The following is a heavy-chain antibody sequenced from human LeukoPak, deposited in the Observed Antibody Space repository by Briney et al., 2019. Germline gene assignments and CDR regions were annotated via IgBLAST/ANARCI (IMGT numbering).Heavy chain of an antibody. CDR3: ARAALGCFSGGSCRNDAFDI. CDR1: GGSFSGYY. V-gene: IGHV4-34*01. D-gene: IGHD2-15*01. CDR2: INHSGST. J-gene: IGHJ3*02. Sequence: PSETLSLTCAVYGGSFSGYYWSWIRQPPGKGLEWIGGINHSGSTNYNPSLKSRVTISVDTSKNQFSLKLSSVTAADTAVYYCARAALGCFSGGSCRNDAFDIWGQGTMVTVSS.